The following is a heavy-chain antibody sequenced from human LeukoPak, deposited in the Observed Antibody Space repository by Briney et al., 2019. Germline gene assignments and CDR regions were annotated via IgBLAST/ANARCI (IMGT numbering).Heavy chain of an antibody. CDR2: INPSGGST. J-gene: IGHJ4*02. V-gene: IGHV1-46*01. CDR1: GYTFTSYF. Sequence: ASVKVSCKASGYTFTSYFMHWVRQAPGQGPEWMGIINPSGGSTSYAQKFQGRVTMTRDTSISTAYMDLSRLRSDDTAVYYCARDRGYSGYDVWGQGTLVTVSS. CDR3: ARDRGYSGYDV. D-gene: IGHD5-12*01.